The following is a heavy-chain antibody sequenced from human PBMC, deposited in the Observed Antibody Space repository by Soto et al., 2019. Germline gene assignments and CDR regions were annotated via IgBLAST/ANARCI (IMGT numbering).Heavy chain of an antibody. CDR2: INPNSGGT. D-gene: IGHD2-15*01. CDR1: GYTFTGYY. CDR3: ARDADMGDTLGYCSGGSCWPNWFDP. V-gene: IGHV1-2*04. J-gene: IGHJ5*02. Sequence: ASVKVSCKASGYTFTGYYMHWVRQAPGQGLEWMGWINPNSGGTNYAQKFQGWVTMTRDTSISTAYMELGRLRSDDTAVYYCARDADMGDTLGYCSGGSCWPNWFDPWGQGTLVTVSS.